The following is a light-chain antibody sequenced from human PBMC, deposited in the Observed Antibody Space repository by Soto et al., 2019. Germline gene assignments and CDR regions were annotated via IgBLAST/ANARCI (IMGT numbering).Light chain of an antibody. CDR1: QSVLYSSNNKNY. V-gene: IGKV4-1*01. J-gene: IGKJ5*01. CDR3: QQYYSTPPT. Sequence: DIVMTQSPDSLAVSLGERATINCKSSQSVLYSSNNKNYLGWYQQKPGKPPKLLIYWASTRESGVPDRFSGSGSGTDFTLTISSLQAEDVAVYYCQQYYSTPPTFGQGTRLEIK. CDR2: WAS.